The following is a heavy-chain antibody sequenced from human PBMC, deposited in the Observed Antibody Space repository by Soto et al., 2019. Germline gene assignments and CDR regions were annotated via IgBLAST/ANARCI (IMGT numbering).Heavy chain of an antibody. D-gene: IGHD2-2*01. CDR1: GFTFSNYA. J-gene: IGHJ4*02. Sequence: EVQLLESGGGLVQPGGSLRLSCAASGFTFSNYAMNWVRQAPGKGLQYVSVINGGGGTTYYSASEKGRFTISRDNSKNSLYLQMNSLSAEDTAIYFCARRTTRAVVPAADDYWGPGTLVTVSS. CDR3: ARRTTRAVVPAADDY. V-gene: IGHV3-23*01. CDR2: INGGGGTT.